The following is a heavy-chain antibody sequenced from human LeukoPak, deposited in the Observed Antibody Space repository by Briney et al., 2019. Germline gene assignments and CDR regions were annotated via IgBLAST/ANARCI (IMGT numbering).Heavy chain of an antibody. D-gene: IGHD5-18*01. J-gene: IGHJ4*02. CDR3: AKDQGYTYGHSFDY. V-gene: IGHV3-30*02. CDR2: IQYDGGNK. CDR1: GFTFSTYG. Sequence: GGPLRLSCAASGFTFSTYGVHWVRQAPGKGLEWVALIQYDGGNKYYADSVKGRFTISRDNSKNTLYLQMNSLRAEDTAVYYCAKDQGYTYGHSFDYWGQGTLVTVSS.